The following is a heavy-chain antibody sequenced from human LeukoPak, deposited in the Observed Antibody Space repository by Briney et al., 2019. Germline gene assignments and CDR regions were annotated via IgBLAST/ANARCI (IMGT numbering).Heavy chain of an antibody. J-gene: IGHJ5*02. CDR3: ARYGDYARWFDP. V-gene: IGHV1-69*13. CDR1: GYTFTGYY. Sequence: ASVKVSCKASGYTFTGYYMHWVRQAPGQGLEWMGGIIPIFGTANYAQKFQGRVTITADESTSTAYMELSSLRSEDTAVYYCARYGDYARWFDPWGQGALVTVSS. D-gene: IGHD4-17*01. CDR2: IIPIFGTA.